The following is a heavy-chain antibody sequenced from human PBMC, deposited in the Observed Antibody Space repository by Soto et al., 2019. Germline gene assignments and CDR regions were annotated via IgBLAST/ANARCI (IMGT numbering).Heavy chain of an antibody. V-gene: IGHV1-24*01. D-gene: IGHD3-3*01. CDR3: ARVCYDFWSGYYSQPTTDAFDI. CDR2: FDPEDGET. Sequence: GASVKVSCKVSGYTLTELSMHWVRQAPGKGLEWMGGFDPEDGETIYAQKFQGRVTMTKDTSTGTAYMELRSLRSDDTAVYYCARVCYDFWSGYYSQPTTDAFDIWGQGTMVTVSS. CDR1: GYTLTELS. J-gene: IGHJ3*02.